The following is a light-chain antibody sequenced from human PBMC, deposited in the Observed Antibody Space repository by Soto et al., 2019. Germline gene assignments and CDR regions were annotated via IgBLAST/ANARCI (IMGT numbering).Light chain of an antibody. Sequence: DIQMTQSPSSLSAVVGGLVSITCRASQHISHFLNWYQHKPGKAPKLLVFDASSLEEGVPSRFSGSGSGTEFTLTVSNLQSDDFATYYCQHYSTRSGVTFGGGTKVDI. J-gene: IGKJ4*01. CDR3: QHYSTRSGVT. CDR2: DAS. V-gene: IGKV1-5*01. CDR1: QHISHF.